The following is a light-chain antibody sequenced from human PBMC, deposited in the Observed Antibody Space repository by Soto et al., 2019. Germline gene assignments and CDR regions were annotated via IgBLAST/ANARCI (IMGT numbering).Light chain of an antibody. Sequence: QSVLTQPASVSGSPGQSITISCTGTSSDVGGYNFVSWYQQHPGRAPKLLIYEVSRRPSGVSNRFSGSKSGDTASLTISGLQAEDEAGYYCYSYRGYYTRVFGTGTKLTVL. V-gene: IGLV2-14*01. CDR2: EVS. CDR3: YSYRGYYTRV. CDR1: SSDVGGYNF. J-gene: IGLJ1*01.